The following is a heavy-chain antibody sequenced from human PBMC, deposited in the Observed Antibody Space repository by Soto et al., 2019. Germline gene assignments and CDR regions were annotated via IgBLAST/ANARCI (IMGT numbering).Heavy chain of an antibody. CDR3: ARLYYDILAGSQTFDY. J-gene: IGHJ4*02. D-gene: IGHD3-9*01. V-gene: IGHV4-59*01. CDR2: IYYSGST. Sequence: PSETLSLTCTVSGGSISSYYWSWIRQPPGKGLEWIGYIYYSGSTNYNPSLKSRVTISVDTSKNQFSLKLSSVTAADTAVYYCARLYYDILAGSQTFDYWGQGTLVTVSS. CDR1: GGSISSYY.